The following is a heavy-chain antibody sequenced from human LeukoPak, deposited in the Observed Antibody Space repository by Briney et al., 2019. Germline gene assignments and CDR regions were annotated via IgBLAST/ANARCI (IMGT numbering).Heavy chain of an antibody. CDR2: IIPIFGTA. J-gene: IGHJ4*02. V-gene: IGHV1-69*06. CDR3: ARDRTIDDILTLDY. Sequence: SVKVSCNASGGTVSSNAISGGREAPGQGLEWMGGIIPIFGTANYAQKFQGRVTITADKSTSTAYMELSSLRSEDTAVYYCARDRTIDDILTLDYWGQGTLVTVSS. D-gene: IGHD3-9*01. CDR1: GGTVSSNA.